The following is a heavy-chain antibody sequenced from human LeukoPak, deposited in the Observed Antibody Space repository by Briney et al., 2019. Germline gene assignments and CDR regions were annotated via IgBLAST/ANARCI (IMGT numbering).Heavy chain of an antibody. CDR3: AKAPGSSSWYWFDP. V-gene: IGHV3-30*18. CDR1: GFTFSSYG. Sequence: GGSPRLSCAASGFTFSSYGMHWVRQAPGKGLEWVAVISYDGINKYYADSVKGRFTISRDNSKNTLYLQMNSLRAEDTAVYYCAKAPGSSSWYWFDPWGQGTLVTVSS. CDR2: ISYDGINK. J-gene: IGHJ5*02. D-gene: IGHD6-13*01.